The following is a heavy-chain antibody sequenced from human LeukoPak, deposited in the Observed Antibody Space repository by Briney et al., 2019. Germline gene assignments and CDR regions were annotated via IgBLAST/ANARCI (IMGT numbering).Heavy chain of an antibody. D-gene: IGHD6-19*01. J-gene: IGHJ3*02. CDR2: IYTSGST. CDR3: AGGRIAVAGTGAFDI. V-gene: IGHV4-61*02. CDR1: GSSISSGSYY. Sequence: SQTLSLTCTVSGSSISSGSYYWSWIRQPAGKGLEWIGRIYTSGSTNYNPSLKSRVTISVDTSKNQFSLKLSSVTAADTAVYYCAGGRIAVAGTGAFDIWGQGTMVTVSS.